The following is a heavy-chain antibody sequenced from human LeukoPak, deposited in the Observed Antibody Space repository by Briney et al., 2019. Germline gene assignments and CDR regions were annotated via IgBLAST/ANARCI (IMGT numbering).Heavy chain of an antibody. CDR1: GFTFSNDG. D-gene: IGHD5-12*01. V-gene: IGHV3-30*18. Sequence: GGSLRLSCAASGFTFSNDGMHWVRQAPGKGLEWVAGISHDGSEKYYAGSVKGRFSVSRDNSKNKVYLQMKNLRGEDTAVYYCAKDLKGYDEHWGQGTLVTVSS. CDR2: ISHDGSEK. CDR3: AKDLKGYDEH. J-gene: IGHJ4*02.